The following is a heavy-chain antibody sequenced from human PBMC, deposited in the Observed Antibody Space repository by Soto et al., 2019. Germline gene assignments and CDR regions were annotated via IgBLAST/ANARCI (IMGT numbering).Heavy chain of an antibody. V-gene: IGHV1-18*04. CDR1: GYTFTNHG. CDR2: INPYNDNT. D-gene: IGHD3-16*01. CDR3: ARDRVAGIWGDAFDI. J-gene: IGHJ3*02. Sequence: QVQLVQSGTEVKKPGASVKVSCKTSGYTFTNHGINWVRQAPGQGLEWMGWINPYNDNTNYAQKLQGRVTMTTDTSTTTASMALRSLTSDDTAVYYCARDRVAGIWGDAFDIWGQGAVVTVSS.